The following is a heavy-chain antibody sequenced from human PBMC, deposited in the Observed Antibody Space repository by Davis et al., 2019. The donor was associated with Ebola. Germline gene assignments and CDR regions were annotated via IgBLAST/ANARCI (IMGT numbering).Heavy chain of an antibody. V-gene: IGHV3-15*01. CDR3: AKEGRAADSSGIYYYYYGMDV. CDR2: IKSKTDGGTT. J-gene: IGHJ6*04. Sequence: GGSLRLSCAASGFTFSNAWMSWVRQAPQKGLEWVGRIKSKTDGGTTGYAAPVKGRFTISRDDSKNTLYLQMNSLRAEDTAVDYCAKEGRAADSSGIYYYYYGMDVWGKGTTVTVSS. D-gene: IGHD3-22*01. CDR1: GFTFSNAW.